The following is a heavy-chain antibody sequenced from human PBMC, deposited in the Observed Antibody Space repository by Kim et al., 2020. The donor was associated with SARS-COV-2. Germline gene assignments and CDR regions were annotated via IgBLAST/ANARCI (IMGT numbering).Heavy chain of an antibody. CDR2: IYYSGST. CDR3: ARRQNLYSSSED. CDR1: GGSISSSSYY. Sequence: SETLSLTCTVSGGSISSSSYYWGWIRQPPGKGLEWIGSIYYSGSTYYNPSLKSRVTISVDTSKNQFSLKLSSVTAADTAVYYCARRQNLYSSSEDWGQGTLVTVSS. V-gene: IGHV4-39*01. J-gene: IGHJ4*02. D-gene: IGHD6-6*01.